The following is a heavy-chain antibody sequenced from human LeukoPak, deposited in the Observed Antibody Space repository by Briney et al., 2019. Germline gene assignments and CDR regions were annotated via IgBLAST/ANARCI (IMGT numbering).Heavy chain of an antibody. Sequence: GGSLRLSCTASGFAFSSYAMNWVRQAPGKGLEWVSVVGGDDAAYYKDSVKGRFTISRDNSKSTVFLQMKSLSLEDTAIYYCAKDSTSRNGIYDPCDIWGQGTMVTVSS. CDR3: AKDSTSRNGIYDPCDI. J-gene: IGHJ3*02. D-gene: IGHD2-8*01. V-gene: IGHV3-23*01. CDR1: GFAFSSYA. CDR2: VGGDDAA.